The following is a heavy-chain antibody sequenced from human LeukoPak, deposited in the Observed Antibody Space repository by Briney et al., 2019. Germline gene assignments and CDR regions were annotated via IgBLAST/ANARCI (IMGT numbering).Heavy chain of an antibody. CDR3: ARSGSGTYFGFFDY. J-gene: IGHJ4*02. CDR2: VSYDGSKK. V-gene: IGHV3-30-3*01. CDR1: GFTFSSYG. Sequence: PGGSLRLSCAASGFTFSSYGMHWVRQAPGKGLEWAAIVSYDGSKKYYADFVKGRFTISRDNSKNTLYLQMNSLGAEDTAFYYCARSGSGTYFGFFDYWGQGTLVTVSP. D-gene: IGHD3-10*01.